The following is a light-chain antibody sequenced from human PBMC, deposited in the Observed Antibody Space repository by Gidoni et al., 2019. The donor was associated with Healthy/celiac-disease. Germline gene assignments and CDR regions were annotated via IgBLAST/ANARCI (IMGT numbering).Light chain of an antibody. V-gene: IGKV1-39*01. CDR3: KQSYSTPYT. Sequence: DIQITQSPSSLSASVGDRVTITCRASQSISSSLNWYQQKPGKAPTLLIYAASSLQSGGPSRFSGSGSGTDFTITISSLQPEDFATYYCKQSYSTPYTFGQXTKLEIK. CDR1: QSISSS. J-gene: IGKJ2*01. CDR2: AAS.